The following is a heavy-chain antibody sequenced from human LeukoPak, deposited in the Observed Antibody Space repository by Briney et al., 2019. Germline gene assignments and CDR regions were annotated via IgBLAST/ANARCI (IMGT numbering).Heavy chain of an antibody. Sequence: GRSLRLSCAASGFTFSSYAMHWVCQAPGKGLEWVAVISYDGSNKYYADSVKGRFTISRDNSKNTLYLQMNSLRAEDTAVYYCADGGYRAYWGQGTLVTVSS. V-gene: IGHV3-30-3*01. CDR2: ISYDGSNK. CDR1: GFTFSSYA. J-gene: IGHJ4*02. D-gene: IGHD3-16*01. CDR3: ADGGYRAY.